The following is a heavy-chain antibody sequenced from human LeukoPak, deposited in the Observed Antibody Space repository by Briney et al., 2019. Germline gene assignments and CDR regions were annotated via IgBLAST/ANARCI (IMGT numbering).Heavy chain of an antibody. CDR2: IGNTGRTI. V-gene: IGHV3-48*03. CDR3: VRGDRYFFDF. CDR1: GFTFSSYE. J-gene: IGHJ4*02. Sequence: GGSLRLFCAASGFTFSSYEMNWVRQAPGRGLEWVSYIGNTGRTIYYTDSVKGRFTISRDNAKNSLYLQMNSLRAEDTAIYYCVRGDRYFFDFWGQGTLVTVSS.